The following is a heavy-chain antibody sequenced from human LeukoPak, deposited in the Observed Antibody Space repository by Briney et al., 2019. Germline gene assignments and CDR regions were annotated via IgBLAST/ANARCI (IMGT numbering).Heavy chain of an antibody. CDR2: LYSGGNT. J-gene: IGHJ4*02. V-gene: IGHV3-53*01. D-gene: IGHD1-1*01. CDR3: ARDASWNDGRGLDN. CDR1: GFTVSSND. Sequence: GGSLRLSCAASGFTVSSNDMNWVRQAPGKGLEWVSLLYSGGNTFYADSVKGRFTISRDNSRNTLFLQMNSLRAEDTAIYFCARDASWNDGRGLDNWGQGTLVTVSS.